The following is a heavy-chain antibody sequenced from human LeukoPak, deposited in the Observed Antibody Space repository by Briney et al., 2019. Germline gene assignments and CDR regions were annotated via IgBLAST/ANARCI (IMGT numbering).Heavy chain of an antibody. CDR2: IYYSGST. CDR3: ARSGEKWIAAVHWYFDL. V-gene: IGHV4-39*07. J-gene: IGHJ2*01. Sequence: SETLSLTCTVSGGSISSSSYYWGWIRQPPGKGLEWIGSIYYSGSTYYNPSLKSRVTISVDTSKNQFSLKLSSVTAADTAVYYCARSGEKWIAAVHWYFDLWGRGTLVTVSS. D-gene: IGHD6-13*01. CDR1: GGSISSSSYY.